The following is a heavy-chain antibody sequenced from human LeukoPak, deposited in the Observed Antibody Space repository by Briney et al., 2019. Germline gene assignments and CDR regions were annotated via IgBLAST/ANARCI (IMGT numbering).Heavy chain of an antibody. CDR2: IKQDGSEK. Sequence: PGGSLRLSSAASEFTFSSYWKSWVRQAPGKGLEWVANIKQDGSEKYYVDSVKGRFTISRDNAKNSLYLQMNSLRAEDTAVYYCAREPGQRGGYYYYYYMDFWGKGTTVTVSS. CDR3: AREPGQRGGYYYYYYMDF. V-gene: IGHV3-7*01. D-gene: IGHD3-16*01. CDR1: EFTFSSYW. J-gene: IGHJ6*03.